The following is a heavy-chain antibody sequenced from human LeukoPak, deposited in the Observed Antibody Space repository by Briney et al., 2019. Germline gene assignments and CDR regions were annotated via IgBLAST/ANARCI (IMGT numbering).Heavy chain of an antibody. J-gene: IGHJ5*02. D-gene: IGHD3-3*01. CDR1: GFTFRNYG. Sequence: PGGSLRLSCAASGFTFRNYGMSWVRQAPGKGLEWVSAISGSGGSTYYADSVKGRFTISRDNSKNTLYLQMNSLRAEDTAVYYCAKAGYPEYYDFWSGYYSWFDPWGQGTLVTVSS. CDR3: AKAGYPEYYDFWSGYYSWFDP. V-gene: IGHV3-23*01. CDR2: ISGSGGST.